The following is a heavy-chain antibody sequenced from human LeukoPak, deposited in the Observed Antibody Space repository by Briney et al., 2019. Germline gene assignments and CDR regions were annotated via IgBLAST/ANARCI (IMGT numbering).Heavy chain of an antibody. CDR3: ARDHFPTYYDSSGYVEYFQH. CDR1: GFTFSSYA. V-gene: IGHV3-30*01. Sequence: GGSLRLSCAASGFTFSSYAVHWVRQAPGKGLEWVAVISYDGSNKYYADSVKGRFTISRDNSKNTLYLQMNSLRAEDTAVYYCARDHFPTYYDSSGYVEYFQHWGQGTLVTVSS. CDR2: ISYDGSNK. D-gene: IGHD3-22*01. J-gene: IGHJ1*01.